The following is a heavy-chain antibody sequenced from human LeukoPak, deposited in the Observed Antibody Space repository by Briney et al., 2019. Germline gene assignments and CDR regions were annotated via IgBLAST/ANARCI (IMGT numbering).Heavy chain of an antibody. CDR2: MYYSGNT. CDR3: ARATRQPIFGELHVSY. D-gene: IGHD3-3*01. V-gene: IGHV4-39*02. CDR1: GGSISSSSYY. J-gene: IGHJ4*02. Sequence: PESLSLTCDVSGGSISSSSYYWGWIRQPPGKGLEWIANMYYSGNTYYNLSLKSRVTISVDTSKNQFSLKLSSVSAADTAVYYCARATRQPIFGELHVSYWGQGTLVTVSS.